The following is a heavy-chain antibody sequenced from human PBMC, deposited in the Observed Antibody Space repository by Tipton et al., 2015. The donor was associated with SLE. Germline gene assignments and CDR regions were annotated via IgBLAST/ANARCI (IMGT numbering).Heavy chain of an antibody. CDR2: IHYSGIT. J-gene: IGHJ4*02. CDR1: GGSISTTDYY. D-gene: IGHD2-21*01. V-gene: IGHV4-39*01. CDR3: ARLWADWTFDY. Sequence: TLSLTCTVSGGSISTTDYYWGWVRQPPGKGLEWIGNIHYSGITYYNPSLKSRVTVSVDTSKNQFSLNLNSVTAADTAVYYCARLWADWTFDYWGQGTLVTVSS.